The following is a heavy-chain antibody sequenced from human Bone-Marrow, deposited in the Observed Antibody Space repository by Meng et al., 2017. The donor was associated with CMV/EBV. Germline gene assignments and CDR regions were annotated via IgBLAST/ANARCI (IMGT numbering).Heavy chain of an antibody. CDR2: IYYSGST. V-gene: IGHV4-39*01. D-gene: IGHD2-2*01. J-gene: IGHJ4*02. CDR3: AGGYCSSTSCLFDY. CDR1: GGSISSSSYY. Sequence: SETLSLTCTVSGGSISSSSYYWGWIRRPPGKGLEWIGSIYYSGSTYYNPSLKSRVTISVDTSKNQFSLKLSSVTAADTAVYYCAGGYCSSTSCLFDYWGQGTLVTVSS.